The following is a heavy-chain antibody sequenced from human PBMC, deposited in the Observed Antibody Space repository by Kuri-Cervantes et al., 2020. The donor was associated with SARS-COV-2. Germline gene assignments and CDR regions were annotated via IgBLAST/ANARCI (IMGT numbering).Heavy chain of an antibody. J-gene: IGHJ5*02. CDR3: ARHGDGFSSTICHYAWFDP. V-gene: IGHV5-10-1*01. CDR1: GYRFSSYW. D-gene: IGHD2-2*01. CDR2: IDPSDSYS. Sequence: KVSCKGSGYRFSSYWISWVRQMPGKGLEWMGRIDPSDSYSNYSPSFQGHVTISVDKSISTAYLQWNSLKASDTAIYCCARHGDGFSSTICHYAWFDPWGQGTLVTVSS.